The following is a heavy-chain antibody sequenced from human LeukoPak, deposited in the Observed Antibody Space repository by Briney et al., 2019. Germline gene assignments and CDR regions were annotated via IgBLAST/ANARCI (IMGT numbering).Heavy chain of an antibody. CDR1: GFIFSDYW. CDR2: IKQDGSEK. D-gene: IGHD6-13*01. V-gene: IGHV3-7*01. J-gene: IGHJ6*02. Sequence: GGSLRLSCEASGFIFSDYWMTWVRQAPGKGLEWVASIKQDGSEKYYVDSVKGRFTISRDNAKNSLYLQMNSLRAEDTAVYYCASDSSSWYTRNYYGMDVWGQGTTVTVSS. CDR3: ASDSSSWYTRNYYGMDV.